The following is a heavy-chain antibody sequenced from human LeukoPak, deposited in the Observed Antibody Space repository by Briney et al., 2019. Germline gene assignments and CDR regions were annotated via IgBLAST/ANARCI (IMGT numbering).Heavy chain of an antibody. CDR2: INHSGST. V-gene: IGHV4-34*01. CDR1: GGSFSGYY. Sequence: PSETLSLTCAVYGGSFSGYYWSWIRQPPGKGLEWIGEINHSGSTNYNPSLKSRVTISVDTSKNQFSLKLSSVTAADTAVYYCASRRQGPYCSGGTCYDYYYGMDVWGQGTTVTVSS. CDR3: ASRRQGPYCSGGTCYDYYYGMDV. J-gene: IGHJ6*02. D-gene: IGHD2-15*01.